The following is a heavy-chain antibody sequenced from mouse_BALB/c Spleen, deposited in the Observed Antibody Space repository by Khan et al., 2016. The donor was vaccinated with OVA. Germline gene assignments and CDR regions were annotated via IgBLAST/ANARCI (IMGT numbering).Heavy chain of an antibody. CDR1: GYTFSSYY. Sequence: QVQLQQSGAELVKPGASVKLSCKASGYTFSSYYMYWVKQRPGQGLEWIGGINPTNGGTNFNEKFETQATLTVDKSSSPAYMQLSSLTSEDSAVYYYTRSGYADPFAYWGQGTLVTVSA. J-gene: IGHJ3*01. CDR3: TRSGYADPFAY. V-gene: IGHV1S81*02. D-gene: IGHD2-10*02. CDR2: INPTNGGT.